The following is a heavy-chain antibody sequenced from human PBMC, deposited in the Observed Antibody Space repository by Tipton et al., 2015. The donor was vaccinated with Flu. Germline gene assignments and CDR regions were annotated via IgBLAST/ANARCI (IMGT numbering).Heavy chain of an antibody. CDR3: ARPRITMIVADAFDI. CDR2: IYTSGST. J-gene: IGHJ3*02. D-gene: IGHD3-22*01. CDR1: GGSISSYY. V-gene: IGHV4-4*07. Sequence: TLSLTCTVSGGSISSYYWSWIRQPAGKGLEWIGRIYTSGSTNYNPSLKSRVTMSVDTSKNQFSLKLSSVTAADTAVYYCARPRITMIVADAFDIWGQGTMVTVSS.